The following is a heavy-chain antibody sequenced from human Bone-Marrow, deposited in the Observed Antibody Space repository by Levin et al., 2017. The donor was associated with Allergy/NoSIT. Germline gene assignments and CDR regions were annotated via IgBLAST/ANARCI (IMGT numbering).Heavy chain of an antibody. V-gene: IGHV3-33*01. CDR3: AREFTGIAARPVLGY. Sequence: PGGSLRLSCAASGFTFSSYGMHWVRQAPGKGLEWVAVIWYDGSNKYYADSVKGRFTISRDNSKNTLYLQMNSLRAEDTAVYYCAREFTGIAARPVLGYWGQGTLVTVSS. J-gene: IGHJ4*02. CDR1: GFTFSSYG. D-gene: IGHD6-6*01. CDR2: IWYDGSNK.